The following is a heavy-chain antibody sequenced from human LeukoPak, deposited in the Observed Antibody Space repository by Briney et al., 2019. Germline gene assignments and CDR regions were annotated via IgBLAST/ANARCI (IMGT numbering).Heavy chain of an antibody. CDR3: AKEAYGSYKELDY. J-gene: IGHJ4*02. V-gene: IGHV3-21*04. D-gene: IGHD1-26*01. CDR2: ISSSSSYI. CDR1: GFTFSSYS. Sequence: GGSLRLSCAASGFTFSSYSMNWVRQAPGKGLEWVSSISSSSSYIYYADSVKGRFTISRDNAKNSLYLQMNSLRAEDTAVYYCAKEAYGSYKELDYWGQGTLVTVSS.